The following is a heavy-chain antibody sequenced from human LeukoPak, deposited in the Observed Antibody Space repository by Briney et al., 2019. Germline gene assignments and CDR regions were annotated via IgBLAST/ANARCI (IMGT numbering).Heavy chain of an antibody. CDR3: ARDSSVYYFDY. CDR1: GGSVSSGSYY. D-gene: IGHD3-22*01. CDR2: IYYSGST. Sequence: KPSETLSLTCTVSGGSVSSGSYYWSWIRQPPGKGLEWIGYIYYSGSTNYNPSLKSRVTISVDTSKNQFSLKLSSVTAADTAVYYCARDSSVYYFDYWGQGTLVTVSS. V-gene: IGHV4-61*01. J-gene: IGHJ4*02.